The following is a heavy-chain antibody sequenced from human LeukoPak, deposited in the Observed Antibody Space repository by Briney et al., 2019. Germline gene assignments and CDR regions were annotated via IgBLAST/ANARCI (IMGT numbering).Heavy chain of an antibody. Sequence: ASVKVSCKASGYTFTGYYMHWLRHAPGQGLEWMGWINPNSGGTNYAQKFQGRVTLTRDTSISTAYMELSRLRSDDTAVYYCARAIFVGYSGFGYWGQGTLVTVSS. D-gene: IGHD1-26*01. J-gene: IGHJ4*02. CDR1: GYTFTGYY. V-gene: IGHV1-2*02. CDR2: INPNSGGT. CDR3: ARAIFVGYSGFGY.